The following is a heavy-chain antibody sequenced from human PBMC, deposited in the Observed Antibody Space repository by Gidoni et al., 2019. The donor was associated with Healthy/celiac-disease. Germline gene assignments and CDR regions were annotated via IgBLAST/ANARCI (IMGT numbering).Heavy chain of an antibody. D-gene: IGHD3-3*01. Sequence: QVQLVESGGGVVQPGRSLRLSCAASGFPFISYGMHRVRQAPGKGLEWVAVIWYDGSNKYYADSVKGRFTISRDNSKNTLYLQMNSLRAEDTAVYYCARTSDYDFWSGYSMSGMDVWGQGTTVTVSS. CDR3: ARTSDYDFWSGYSMSGMDV. J-gene: IGHJ6*02. CDR2: IWYDGSNK. CDR1: GFPFISYG. V-gene: IGHV3-33*01.